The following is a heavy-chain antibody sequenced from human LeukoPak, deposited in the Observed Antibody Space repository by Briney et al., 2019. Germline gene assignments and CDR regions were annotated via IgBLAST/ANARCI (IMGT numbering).Heavy chain of an antibody. Sequence: GGSLRLSCAASGFTFSTYEMNWVRQAPAKGLEWVSWTSSSGTTKYYADSVKGRFTISRDNAKNSLYLQMNSLGAEDTAVYYCAREGTSNGFDIWGQGIMVTVSS. V-gene: IGHV3-48*03. CDR1: GFTFSTYE. CDR3: AREGTSNGFDI. J-gene: IGHJ3*02. D-gene: IGHD1-1*01. CDR2: TSSSGTTK.